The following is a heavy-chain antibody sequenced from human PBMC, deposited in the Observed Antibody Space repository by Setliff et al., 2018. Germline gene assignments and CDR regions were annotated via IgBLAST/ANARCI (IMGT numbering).Heavy chain of an antibody. CDR2: ILTTGST. V-gene: IGHV4-61*09. J-gene: IGHJ4*02. Sequence: SETLSLTCSVSGGSITSGGGFYWAWIRQPPGKELEWIGHILTTGSTNYNPSLKSRIAISADTSRDRFSLRLTSVTAADTAIYYCARFCGTSNCQRAPLFDYWGQGILVTVSS. D-gene: IGHD1-1*01. CDR3: ARFCGTSNCQRAPLFDY. CDR1: GGSITSGGGFY.